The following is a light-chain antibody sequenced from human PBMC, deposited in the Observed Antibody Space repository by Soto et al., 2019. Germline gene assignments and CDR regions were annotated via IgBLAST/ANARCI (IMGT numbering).Light chain of an antibody. V-gene: IGLV2-14*01. CDR1: SSDVGGYNF. CDR2: DVS. J-gene: IGLJ1*01. Sequence: QSALTQPASVSGSPGQSITISCTGTSSDVGGYNFVSWYQQHPGKAPKLIISDVSNRPSGVSTRFSGSKSGNTASLTISGLQAEDEADYYCSSYTSINTVVFGTGTKLTVL. CDR3: SSYTSINTVV.